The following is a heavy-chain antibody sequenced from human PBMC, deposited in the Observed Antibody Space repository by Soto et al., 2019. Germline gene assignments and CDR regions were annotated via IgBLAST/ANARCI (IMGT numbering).Heavy chain of an antibody. CDR3: AKEGREWLLDH. J-gene: IGHJ4*02. V-gene: IGHV3-30*18. D-gene: IGHD3-3*01. Sequence: QVQLVESGGGVVQPGRSLRLSCAASGFTFSSYGMHWVRQAPGKGLEWMAVILYDGSNKYYADSVKGRFTISRDNSKNTLYLQMNSLRPEDTAVYYCAKEGREWLLDHWGQGTLVTVSS. CDR1: GFTFSSYG. CDR2: ILYDGSNK.